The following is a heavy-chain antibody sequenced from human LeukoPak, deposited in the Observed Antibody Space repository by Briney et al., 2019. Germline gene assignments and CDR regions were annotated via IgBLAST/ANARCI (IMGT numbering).Heavy chain of an antibody. V-gene: IGHV1-2*02. CDR2: IDPNSGGT. D-gene: IGHD6-6*01. CDR1: GYTFTGYY. J-gene: IGHJ4*02. CDR3: ATEAGHSSSRNSYYYFDY. Sequence: ASVKVSCKASGYTFTGYYMHWVRQAPGQGLEWMGWIDPNSGGTNYAQKFQGRITMTRVTSISTAYMELSRLTSGDTAVYYCATEAGHSSSRNSYYYFDYWGQGTLVTVSS.